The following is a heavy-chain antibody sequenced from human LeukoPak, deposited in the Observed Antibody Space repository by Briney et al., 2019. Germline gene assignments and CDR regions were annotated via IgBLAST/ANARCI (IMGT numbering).Heavy chain of an antibody. Sequence: GGSLRLSCTASGFTFGDYAMSWVRQAPGKGLEWVGFIRSKAYGGTTEYAASVKGRFTISRDDSKSVAYLQMNSLKTEDTAVYYCTRVVSGSYFIPPDYWGQGTLVTVSS. CDR1: GFTFGDYA. D-gene: IGHD1-26*01. J-gene: IGHJ4*02. CDR2: IRSKAYGGTT. V-gene: IGHV3-49*04. CDR3: TRVVSGSYFIPPDY.